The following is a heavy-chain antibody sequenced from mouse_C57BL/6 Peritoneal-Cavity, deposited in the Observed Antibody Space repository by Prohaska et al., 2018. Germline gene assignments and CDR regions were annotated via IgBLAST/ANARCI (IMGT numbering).Heavy chain of an antibody. V-gene: IGHV11-2*01. D-gene: IGHD4-1*01. CDR1: GFTFSGFW. CDR2: INSDGSAM. J-gene: IGHJ1*03. Sequence: EVQLLETGGGLVQPGGSRGLSCEGSGFTFSGFWMSWVRQTPGKTLEWIGDINSDGSAMNYAPSIKDRFTSFRDNDKSTLYLQMSNVRSEDTATYFCMRYGSYWYFDVWGTGTTVTVSS. CDR3: MRYGSYWYFDV.